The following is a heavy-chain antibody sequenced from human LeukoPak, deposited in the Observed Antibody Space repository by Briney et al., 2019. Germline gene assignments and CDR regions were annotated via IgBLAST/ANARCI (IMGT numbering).Heavy chain of an antibody. Sequence: TGGSLGLSCAASGLTFSTYGMHWVRQAPGKGLEYVSTINSNGGSTYYADSVRGRFTISRDNSKNTVYLQMGSLRAEDMGVYYCAREGIAAAGDYWGQGTLVTVSS. D-gene: IGHD6-13*01. V-gene: IGHV3-64*02. J-gene: IGHJ4*02. CDR1: GLTFSTYG. CDR2: INSNGGST. CDR3: AREGIAAAGDY.